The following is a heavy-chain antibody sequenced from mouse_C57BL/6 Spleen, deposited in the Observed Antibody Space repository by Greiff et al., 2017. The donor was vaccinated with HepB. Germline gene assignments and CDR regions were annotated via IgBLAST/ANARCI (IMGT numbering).Heavy chain of an antibody. Sequence: VQLQQSGAELVRPGASVKLSCTASGFNIKDYYMHWVKQRPEQGLEWIGRIDPEDGDTEYAPKFQGKATMTADTSSNTAYLQLSSLTSEDTAVYYCTSSYYDYDDAMDYWGQGTSVTVSS. J-gene: IGHJ4*01. CDR1: GFNIKDYY. CDR2: IDPEDGDT. D-gene: IGHD2-4*01. CDR3: TSSYYDYDDAMDY. V-gene: IGHV14-1*01.